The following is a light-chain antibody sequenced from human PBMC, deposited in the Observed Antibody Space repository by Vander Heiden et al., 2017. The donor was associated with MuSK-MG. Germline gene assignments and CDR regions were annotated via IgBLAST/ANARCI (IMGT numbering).Light chain of an antibody. CDR2: DVS. CDR3: SSYTSSSTLVV. CDR1: SSDVGGYNY. Sequence: SALTQPASLSGSPGPSITISCTGTSSDVGGYNYVSWYQQHPGKAPKLMIYDVSNRPSGVSNRFSGSKSGNTASLTISGLQAEDEADYYCSSYTSSSTLVVLGGGTKLTVL. J-gene: IGLJ2*01. V-gene: IGLV2-14*03.